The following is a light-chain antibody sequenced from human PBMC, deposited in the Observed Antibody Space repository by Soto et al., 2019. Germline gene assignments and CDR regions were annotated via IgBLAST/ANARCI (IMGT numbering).Light chain of an antibody. CDR2: GAS. Sequence: EIVLTQSPGTLSLSPGERATLSCRSSQSVSSRSLAWYQQKPGQAPRLLISGASSRAADIPDRFSGSGSGTDFTLTINRLEPEDFAVYYCQHRSSWPLTFGGGTKVDI. CDR1: QSVSSRS. V-gene: IGKV3-20*01. J-gene: IGKJ4*01. CDR3: QHRSSWPLT.